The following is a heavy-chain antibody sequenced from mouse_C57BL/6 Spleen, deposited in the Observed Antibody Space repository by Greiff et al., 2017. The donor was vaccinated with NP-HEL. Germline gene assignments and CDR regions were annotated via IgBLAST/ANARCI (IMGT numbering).Heavy chain of an antibody. CDR2: IYPRSGNT. CDR3: ARYLGLYYAMDY. Sequence: QVQLKQSGAELARPGASVKLSCKASGYTFTSYGISWVKQRTGQGLEWIGEIYPRSGNTYYNEKFKGKATLTADKSSSTAYMELRSLTSEDSAVYFCARYLGLYYAMDYWGQGTSVTVSS. V-gene: IGHV1-81*01. J-gene: IGHJ4*01. CDR1: GYTFTSYG.